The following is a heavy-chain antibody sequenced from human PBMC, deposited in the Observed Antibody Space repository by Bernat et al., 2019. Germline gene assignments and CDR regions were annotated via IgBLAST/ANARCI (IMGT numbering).Heavy chain of an antibody. CDR3: AKGRRYDSSGYPWY. CDR1: GFTFSSYA. CDR2: ISGSGGST. Sequence: EVQLLESGGGLVQPGGSLRLSCAASGFTFSSYAMSWVRQAPGKGLEWVSAISGSGGSTYYADSVKGRFTISRDNSKNTLYLQMNSPRAEDTAVYYCAKGRRYDSSGYPWYWGQGTLVTVSS. J-gene: IGHJ4*02. D-gene: IGHD3-22*01. V-gene: IGHV3-23*01.